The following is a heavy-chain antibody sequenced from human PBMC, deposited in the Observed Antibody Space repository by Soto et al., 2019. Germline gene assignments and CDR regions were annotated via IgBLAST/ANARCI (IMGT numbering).Heavy chain of an antibody. D-gene: IGHD6-13*01. V-gene: IGHV3-23*01. CDR3: AKRTRGYSSSPFDY. CDR2: VSGSGATS. CDR1: GFSFGGYA. J-gene: IGHJ4*02. Sequence: EVQLLESGGGLVQPGGSLRLSCVASGFSFGGYAMSWVRQAPGKGLEWVTGVSGSGATSYYADSVRGRFTISRDNSKNTLYLQMNSLGPDDTAVYYCAKRTRGYSSSPFDYWGQGTLVTFSS.